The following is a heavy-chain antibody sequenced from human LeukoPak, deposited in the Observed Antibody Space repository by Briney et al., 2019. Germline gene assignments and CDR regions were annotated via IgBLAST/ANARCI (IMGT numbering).Heavy chain of an antibody. Sequence: GGSLRLSCAASGFTFSSYGMNWVRQAPGKGLEWVSAISGSGGSTYYADSVKGRFTISRDNSKNTLYLQMDSLRAEDTAVYYCAKGGYCSGGSCYAVGPTDLYFDYWGQGTLVTVSS. CDR3: AKGGYCSGGSCYAVGPTDLYFDY. J-gene: IGHJ4*02. CDR2: ISGSGGST. D-gene: IGHD2-15*01. V-gene: IGHV3-23*01. CDR1: GFTFSSYG.